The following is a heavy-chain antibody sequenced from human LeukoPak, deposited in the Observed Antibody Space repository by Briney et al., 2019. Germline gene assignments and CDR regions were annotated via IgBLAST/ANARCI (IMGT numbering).Heavy chain of an antibody. CDR1: GYTFNGYF. Sequence: APVKVFCNTSGYTFNGYFIHWVRQAAGQGLEWMGRINPSSGVTEYAQNFQGRVAMSRDTSISTAPMELSWLTSDDTAVYYCARDLCSTPNWDFDFWAQGTLVTVSP. V-gene: IGHV1-2*06. D-gene: IGHD7-27*01. J-gene: IGHJ4*02. CDR3: ARDLCSTPNWDFDF. CDR2: INPSSGVT.